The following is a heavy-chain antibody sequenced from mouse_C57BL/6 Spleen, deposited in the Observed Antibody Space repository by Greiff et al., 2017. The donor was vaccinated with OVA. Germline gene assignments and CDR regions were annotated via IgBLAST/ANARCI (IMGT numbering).Heavy chain of an antibody. CDR3: ARYYGSSTGFAY. D-gene: IGHD1-1*01. CDR2: IDPSDSYT. Sequence: VQLQKSGAELVMPGASVKLSCKASGYTFPSYWMHWVKQRPGQGLEWIGEIDPSDSYTNYNQKFKGKSTLTVDKSSSTAYMQLSSLTSEDSAVYYCARYYGSSTGFAYWGQGTLVTVSA. CDR1: GYTFPSYW. V-gene: IGHV1-69*01. J-gene: IGHJ3*01.